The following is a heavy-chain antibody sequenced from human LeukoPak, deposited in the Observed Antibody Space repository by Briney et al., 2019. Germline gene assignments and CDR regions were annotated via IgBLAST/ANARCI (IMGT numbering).Heavy chain of an antibody. Sequence: GGSLRLSCAASGFTFSSYGMHWVRQAPGKGLEWVAVIWYDGSNKYYADSVKGRFTISRDNSKNTLYLQMNSLRAEDTAVYYCARALPGSYYDSSGYYSPDIWGQGTMVTVSP. D-gene: IGHD3-22*01. V-gene: IGHV3-33*01. CDR1: GFTFSSYG. J-gene: IGHJ3*02. CDR2: IWYDGSNK. CDR3: ARALPGSYYDSSGYYSPDI.